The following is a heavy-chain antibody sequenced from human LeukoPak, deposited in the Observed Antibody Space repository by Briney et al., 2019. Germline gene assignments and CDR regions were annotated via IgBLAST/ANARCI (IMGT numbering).Heavy chain of an antibody. Sequence: ASVKVSCKXSGGTFSSYAISWVRQAPRQGLEWMGGIIPIFGTANYAQKFQGRVTITADESTSTAYMELSSLRSEDTAVYYCATSVWPPYYYYYYMDVWGKGTTVTVSS. J-gene: IGHJ6*03. CDR3: ATSVWPPYYYYYYMDV. CDR2: IIPIFGTA. V-gene: IGHV1-69*13. D-gene: IGHD2-8*01. CDR1: GGTFSSYA.